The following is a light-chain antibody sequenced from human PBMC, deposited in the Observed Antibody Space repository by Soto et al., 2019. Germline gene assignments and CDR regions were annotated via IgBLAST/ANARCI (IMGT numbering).Light chain of an antibody. V-gene: IGKV3-20*01. CDR1: QGVSGNY. Sequence: EIVFTQSPGTPSLSPGERATLSCRARQGVSGNYLAWYQQRPGQAPRLIIYGASSRATGITDRFSGSGSGTHFTLTISRLEPEDFAVYYCQRYGDLPLIFGGGTKVEIK. J-gene: IGKJ4*01. CDR3: QRYGDLPLI. CDR2: GAS.